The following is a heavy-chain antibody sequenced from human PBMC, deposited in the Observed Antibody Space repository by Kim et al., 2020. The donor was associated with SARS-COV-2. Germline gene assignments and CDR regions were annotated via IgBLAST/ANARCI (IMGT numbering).Heavy chain of an antibody. V-gene: IGHV4-34*01. J-gene: IGHJ6*02. CDR3: SRGKYGDYLPKVPPNYYYYGMDV. Sequence: SETLSLTCAVYGGSFSGYYWSWIRQPPGKGLEWIGEINHSGSTNYNPSLKSRVTISVDTSKNQFSLKLSSVTAADTAVYYCSRGKYGDYLPKVPPNYYYYGMDVWGQGITVTAAS. CDR1: GGSFSGYY. CDR2: INHSGST. D-gene: IGHD4-17*01.